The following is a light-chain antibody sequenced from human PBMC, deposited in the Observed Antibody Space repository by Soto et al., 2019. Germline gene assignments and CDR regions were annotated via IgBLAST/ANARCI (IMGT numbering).Light chain of an antibody. CDR3: QHGYVAPYS. J-gene: IGKJ2*03. CDR2: SAS. V-gene: IGKV1-39*01. Sequence: DIQMTQSPSSVSASIGDTVTITCRASQDINVYLNWYQQKSGEVPKLLIYSASTLHSGVPSRFTGSRFETDFTLTITSLQPEDFATYYCQHGYVAPYSFGQGAKVDI. CDR1: QDINVY.